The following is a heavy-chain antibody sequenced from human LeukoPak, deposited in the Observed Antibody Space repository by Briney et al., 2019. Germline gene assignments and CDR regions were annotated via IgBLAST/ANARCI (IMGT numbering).Heavy chain of an antibody. CDR2: MNPNSGNT. Sequence: ASVKVSCKASGYIFTSYDFNWVRQATGQGLEWMGWMNPNSGNTGYAQKFQGRVTMTRNTSISTAYMELSSLRSEDTAVYYCARVGKGTAVTPRPYYFDYWGQGTLVTVSS. J-gene: IGHJ4*02. CDR1: GYIFTSYD. CDR3: ARVGKGTAVTPRPYYFDY. D-gene: IGHD4-23*01. V-gene: IGHV1-8*01.